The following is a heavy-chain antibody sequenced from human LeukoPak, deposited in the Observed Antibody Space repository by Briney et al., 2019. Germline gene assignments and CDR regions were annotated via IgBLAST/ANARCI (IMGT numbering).Heavy chain of an antibody. CDR3: AKSQVVPAANFDY. CDR2: ISRSGGTT. V-gene: IGHV3-23*01. D-gene: IGHD2-2*01. J-gene: IGHJ4*02. Sequence: GGSLRLSCAASGFTFSSYAMSWVRQAPGKGLEWVSAISRSGGTTYYADSVRGRFSISRDNSKNTLYLQMNSLRAEDTAVYYCAKSQVVPAANFDYWGQGTLVTVSS. CDR1: GFTFSSYA.